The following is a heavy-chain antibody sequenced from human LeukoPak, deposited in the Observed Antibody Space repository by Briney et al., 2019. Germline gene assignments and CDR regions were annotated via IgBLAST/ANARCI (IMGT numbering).Heavy chain of an antibody. D-gene: IGHD3-22*01. CDR1: GYTFTGYY. CDR3: ARDLAEYYYDSSGYLG. V-gene: IGHV1-2*06. Sequence: ASVKVSCKASGYTFTGYYMHWVRQAPGQGLEWMGRINPNSGGTNYAQKFQGRVTMTRDTSISTAYMELSKLRSDDTAVYYCARDLAEYYYDSSGYLGWGQGTLVAVSS. J-gene: IGHJ4*02. CDR2: INPNSGGT.